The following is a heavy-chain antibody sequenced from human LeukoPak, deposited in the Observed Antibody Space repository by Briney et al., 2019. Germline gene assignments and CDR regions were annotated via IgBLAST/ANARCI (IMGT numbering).Heavy chain of an antibody. J-gene: IGHJ6*03. CDR1: GFTFSSYE. Sequence: GGSLRLSCAASGFTFSSYEMNWVRQAPGKGLEWVSYISSSGSTIYYADSVKGRFTISRDNAKNTLYLQMNSLRAEDTAVYYCARDPGYMDVWGKGTTVTVSS. CDR2: ISSSGSTI. CDR3: ARDPGYMDV. V-gene: IGHV3-48*03.